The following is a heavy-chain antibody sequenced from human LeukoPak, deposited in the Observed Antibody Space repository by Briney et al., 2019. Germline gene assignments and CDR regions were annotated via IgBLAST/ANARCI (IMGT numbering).Heavy chain of an antibody. CDR2: ISGSGGST. CDR3: AKTPYYDSSGYYYFDY. J-gene: IGHJ4*02. CDR1: GFTFSSYG. Sequence: PGGSLRLSCAASGFTFSSYGMNWVRQAPGKGLEWVSAISGSGGSTYYADSVKGRFTISRDNSKNTLYLQMNSLRAEDTAVYYCAKTPYYDSSGYYYFDYWGQGTLVTVSS. V-gene: IGHV3-23*01. D-gene: IGHD3-22*01.